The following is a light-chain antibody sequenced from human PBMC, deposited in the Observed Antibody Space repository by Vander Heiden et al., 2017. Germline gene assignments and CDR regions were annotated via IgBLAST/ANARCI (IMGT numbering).Light chain of an antibody. CDR2: QDS. Sequence: YALTKPPSVSGSTGKPASMTCAGGQLGDKCACWYQQKPAQSPVLVIYQDSKRPSAIPELFSGSNSGNTATLTISGAQAIDGADYYCQTWDSSTGVFGGGTNLTVL. CDR3: QTWDSSTGV. CDR1: QLGDKC. V-gene: IGLV3-1*01. J-gene: IGLJ2*01.